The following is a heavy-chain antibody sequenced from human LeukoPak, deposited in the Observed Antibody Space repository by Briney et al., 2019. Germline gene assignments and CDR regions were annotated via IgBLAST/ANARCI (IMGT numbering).Heavy chain of an antibody. Sequence: GGSLRLSCAASGYTFSSYGMHWARHAPGKGLEWVAVISYDGSNKFYADSVKGRFTISRDNSKNTLYLQMNSLRAEDTAVYYCAKGRGSGSSSPEFDYWGQGTLVTVSS. D-gene: IGHD3-10*01. J-gene: IGHJ4*02. CDR1: GYTFSSYG. CDR3: AKGRGSGSSSPEFDY. CDR2: ISYDGSNK. V-gene: IGHV3-30*18.